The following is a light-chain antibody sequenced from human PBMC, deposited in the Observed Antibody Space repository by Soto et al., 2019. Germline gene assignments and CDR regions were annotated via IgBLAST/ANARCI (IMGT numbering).Light chain of an antibody. V-gene: IGKV3-15*01. CDR1: HSFSSSY. CDR3: QQYNNWPTWT. CDR2: GAS. J-gene: IGKJ1*01. Sequence: EIVLTQSPGTLSLSPGERATLSCRASHSFSSSYLAWYQQKPGQAPRLLVYGASTRATGIPARFSGSGSGTEFTLTISSLQSQDFAVYYCQQYNNWPTWTFGQGTKVDIK.